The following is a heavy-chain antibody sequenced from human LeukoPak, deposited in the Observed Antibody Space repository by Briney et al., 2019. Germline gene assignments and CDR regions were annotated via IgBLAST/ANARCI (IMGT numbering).Heavy chain of an antibody. J-gene: IGHJ5*02. CDR1: GYTFTSYG. D-gene: IGHD2-2*02. CDR2: ISAYNGNT. V-gene: IGHV1-18*01. CDR3: ARVGGYCSSTSCYMFDP. Sequence: ASVKVSFKASGYTFTSYGISWVRQAPGQGLEWMGWISAYNGNTNYAQKLQGRVTITTDTSTSTAYMELRSLRSDDTAVYYCARVGGYCSSTSCYMFDPWGQGTLVTVSS.